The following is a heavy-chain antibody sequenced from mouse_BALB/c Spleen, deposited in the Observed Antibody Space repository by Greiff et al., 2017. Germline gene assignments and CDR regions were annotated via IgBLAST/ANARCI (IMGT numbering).Heavy chain of an antibody. Sequence: QVQLQQSGAELARPGASVKLSCKASGYTFTSYWMQWGKQRPGQGLEWIGAICPGDGDTRYTQKFKGKATLTEDKSSSSAYMQISSLASEDSAVYYCAREGFDYWGQGTTLTVSS. CDR3: AREGFDY. V-gene: IGHV1-87*01. CDR2: ICPGDGDT. CDR1: GYTFTSYW. J-gene: IGHJ2*01.